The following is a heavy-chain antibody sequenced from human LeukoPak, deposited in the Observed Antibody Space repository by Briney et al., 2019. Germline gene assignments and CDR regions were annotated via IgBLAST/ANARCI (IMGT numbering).Heavy chain of an antibody. V-gene: IGHV3-48*03. Sequence: PGGSLRLSCAASGFTLSSYEMNWVRQAPGKGLEWVAYISSSSSTIYYADSVKGRFIISRDNAKSSLYLQMNSLRDEDTAVYYCARILTGYSSNWYPFDYWGQGTLVTVSS. J-gene: IGHJ4*02. CDR1: GFTLSSYE. D-gene: IGHD6-13*01. CDR2: ISSSSSTI. CDR3: ARILTGYSSNWYPFDY.